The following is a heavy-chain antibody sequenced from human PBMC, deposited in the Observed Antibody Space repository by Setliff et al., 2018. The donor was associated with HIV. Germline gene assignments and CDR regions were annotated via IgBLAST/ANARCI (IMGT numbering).Heavy chain of an antibody. V-gene: IGHV1-69-2*01. D-gene: IGHD3-3*01. CDR2: IDPEINDT. CDR1: GYSFTDHY. CDR3: ATDFAIFGVVTPLNY. Sequence: VKVSCKTSGYSFTDHYMHWVQQAPGKGLEWMGRIDPEINDTVYADKFQGRITITADTSTDTAFLKLSSLSSDDTAVYYCATDFAIFGVVTPLNYWGQGTQVTVSS. J-gene: IGHJ4*02.